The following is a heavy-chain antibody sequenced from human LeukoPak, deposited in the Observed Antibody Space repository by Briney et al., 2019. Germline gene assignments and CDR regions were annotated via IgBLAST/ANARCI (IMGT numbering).Heavy chain of an antibody. CDR1: GFTFSSYE. Sequence: PGGSLRLSCAASGFTFSSYEMNWVRQAPGKGLEWVSYISSSGSTIYYADSVKGRFTTSRDNAKNSLYLQMNSLRAEDTAVYYCARRGHIVVVPAAVDRPFDYWGQGTLVTVSS. CDR3: ARRGHIVVVPAAVDRPFDY. J-gene: IGHJ4*02. CDR2: ISSSGSTI. D-gene: IGHD2-2*01. V-gene: IGHV3-48*03.